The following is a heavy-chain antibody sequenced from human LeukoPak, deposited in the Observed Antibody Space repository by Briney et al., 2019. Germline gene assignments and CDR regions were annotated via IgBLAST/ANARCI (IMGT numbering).Heavy chain of an antibody. J-gene: IGHJ3*02. Sequence: SETLSLTCAVSGGSISSGGYSWSWIRQPPGKGLEWIGYIYHSGSTYYNPSLKSRVTISADRSKNQFSLKLSSVTAADTAVYYCARGSGSYAFDIWGQGTMVTVSS. D-gene: IGHD3-10*01. CDR2: IYHSGST. V-gene: IGHV4-30-2*01. CDR3: ARGSGSYAFDI. CDR1: GGSISSGGYS.